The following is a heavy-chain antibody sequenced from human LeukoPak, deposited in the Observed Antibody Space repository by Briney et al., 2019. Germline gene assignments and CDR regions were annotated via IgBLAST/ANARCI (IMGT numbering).Heavy chain of an antibody. J-gene: IGHJ4*02. CDR1: GGSISSYY. D-gene: IGHD6-19*01. CDR2: IYYSGST. CDR3: ARDGGSGWSSAFLDH. V-gene: IGHV4-59*01. Sequence: SETLSLTCTVSGGSISSYYWSWIRQPPGKGLEWIGYIYYSGSTNYNPSLKSRVTISVDTSKNQFSLKLSSVTAADTAVYYCARDGGSGWSSAFLDHWGQGTPVTVSS.